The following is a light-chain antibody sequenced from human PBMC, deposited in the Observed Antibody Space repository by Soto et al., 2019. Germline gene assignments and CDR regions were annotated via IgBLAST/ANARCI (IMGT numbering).Light chain of an antibody. J-gene: IGKJ2*01. CDR1: QSISAW. CDR3: QHYYSYPFT. V-gene: IGKV1-5*03. Sequence: DIQMTQFPSTLLASVGDRVTITCRASQSISAWLAWYQLKPGKAPNLLISKAPTLDSGVPSRFSGSGSGTEFTLTISSLQTDDFASYFWQHYYSYPFTFGQGTMLEIK. CDR2: KAP.